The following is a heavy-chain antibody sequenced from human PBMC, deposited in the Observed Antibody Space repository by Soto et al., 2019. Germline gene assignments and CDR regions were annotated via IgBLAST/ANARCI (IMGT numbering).Heavy chain of an antibody. CDR3: ARPSHPGIVGN. V-gene: IGHV4-39*01. CDR2: IYYSGST. D-gene: IGHD1-26*01. CDR1: GGSISSSSYY. J-gene: IGHJ4*02. Sequence: SETLSLTCTVSGGSISSSSYYWGWIRQPPGKGLEWIGSIYYSGSTYYNPSLKSRVTISVDTSKNQFSLKLSSVTAADTAVYYCARPSHPGIVGNWGQGTLVTVSS.